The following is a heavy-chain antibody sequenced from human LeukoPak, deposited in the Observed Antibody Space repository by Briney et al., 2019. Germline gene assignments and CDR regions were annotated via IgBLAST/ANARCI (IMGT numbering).Heavy chain of an antibody. V-gene: IGHV3-64*01. J-gene: IGHJ5*02. Sequence: GGSLRLSCAASGFSFSSYAMHWVRQAPGKGLEYVSAITSYGGSTYYANPVKGRFSISRDNSKNTLYLQMGSLRAEDMAVYYCARDSLPTYYDIFTRNWFDPWGQGTLVTVSS. D-gene: IGHD3-9*01. CDR3: ARDSLPTYYDIFTRNWFDP. CDR1: GFSFSSYA. CDR2: ITSYGGST.